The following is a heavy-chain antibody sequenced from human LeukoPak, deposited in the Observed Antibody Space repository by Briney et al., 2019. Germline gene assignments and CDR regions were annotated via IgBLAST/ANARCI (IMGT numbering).Heavy chain of an antibody. CDR3: AHRTYSRHFDY. D-gene: IGHD6-13*01. V-gene: IGHV2-5*08. Sequence: SGPALVKPTQTLTLTCTFSGFSLSTSGMCVSWIRQPPGKALEWLARIDWDDDKRYSPSLKSRLTITKGTSKDQVVLTLTNMDPVDTATYYCAHRTYSRHFDYWGQGTLVTVSS. CDR1: GFSLSTSGMC. CDR2: IDWDDDK. J-gene: IGHJ4*02.